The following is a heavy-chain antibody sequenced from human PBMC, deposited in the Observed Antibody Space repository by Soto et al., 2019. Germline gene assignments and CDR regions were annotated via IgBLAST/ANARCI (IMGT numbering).Heavy chain of an antibody. CDR2: ISSSSSSI. Sequence: LRLSCAASGFTFSSYRMTWVRQAPGKGLEWVSYISSSSSSIYYADSVKGRFTISRDNAKNSLYLQMNSLRDEDTAVYYCARDHPYFVRSPQNCFVPWCQGTLVTVST. CDR1: GFTFSSYR. CDR3: ARDHPYFVRSPQNCFVP. D-gene: IGHD1-26*01. J-gene: IGHJ5*02. V-gene: IGHV3-48*02.